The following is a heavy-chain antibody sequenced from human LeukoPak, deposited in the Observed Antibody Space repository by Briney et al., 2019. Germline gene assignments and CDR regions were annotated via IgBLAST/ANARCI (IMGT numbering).Heavy chain of an antibody. CDR3: ARHGTTGTNLNWFDP. CDR2: IYYSGST. D-gene: IGHD1-1*01. CDR1: GGSISSYY. J-gene: IGHJ5*02. V-gene: IGHV4-59*01. Sequence: SETLSLTCTVSGGSISSYYWSWIRQPPGKGLEWIGYIYYSGSTNYNPSLKSRVTISIDTSKSQFSLKVSSVTAADTAVYYCARHGTTGTNLNWFDPWGQGTLVTVSP.